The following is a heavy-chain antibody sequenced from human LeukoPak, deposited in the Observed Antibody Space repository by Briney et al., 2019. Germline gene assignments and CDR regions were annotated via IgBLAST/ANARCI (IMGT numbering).Heavy chain of an antibody. J-gene: IGHJ6*03. D-gene: IGHD6-6*01. CDR2: ISAYNGNT. V-gene: IGHV1-18*01. CDR1: GYTFTSYG. Sequence: ASVKVSCKASGYTFTSYGISWVRQAPGQGLEWMGWISAYNGNTNYAQKLQGRVTMTTDTSTSTAYMELRSLGSDDTAVYYCARDAQLVTPRYMDVWGKGTTVTVSS. CDR3: ARDAQLVTPRYMDV.